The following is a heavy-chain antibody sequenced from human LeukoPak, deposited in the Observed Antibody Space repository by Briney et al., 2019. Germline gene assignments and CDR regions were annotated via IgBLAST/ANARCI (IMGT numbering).Heavy chain of an antibody. CDR2: INHSGST. V-gene: IGHV4-34*01. D-gene: IGHD3-10*01. Sequence: PSETLSLTCAVYGGSFSGYYWSWIRQPPGKGLEWIGEINHSGSTNYNSSLKSRVTISVDTSKNQFSLKLSSVTAADTAVYYCARMRRTYYYGSGSHLTMDVWGQGTTVTDSS. CDR1: GGSFSGYY. CDR3: ARMRRTYYYGSGSHLTMDV. J-gene: IGHJ6*02.